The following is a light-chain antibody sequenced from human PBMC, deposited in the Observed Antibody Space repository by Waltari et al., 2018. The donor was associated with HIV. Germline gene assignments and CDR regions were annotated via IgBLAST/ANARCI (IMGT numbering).Light chain of an antibody. CDR1: QTINIY. Sequence: DIQMTQSPSSLSASLGDRVTITCRASQTINIYLTWYRQKPGKAPDILIYAASSLQSGVPSRFSGTGSGTDCTLTINGLQGEDFATYYCQQSYSGLTFGPGTKVDV. CDR2: AAS. J-gene: IGKJ3*01. CDR3: QQSYSGLT. V-gene: IGKV1-39*01.